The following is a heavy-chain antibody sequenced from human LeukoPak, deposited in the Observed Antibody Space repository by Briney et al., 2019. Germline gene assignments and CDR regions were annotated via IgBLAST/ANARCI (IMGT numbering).Heavy chain of an antibody. J-gene: IGHJ4*02. CDR3: ARAALRYFDWLLYAPDY. D-gene: IGHD3-9*01. V-gene: IGHV1-8*01. CDR1: GYTFTSYD. CDR2: MNPNSGNT. Sequence: ASVKVSCKASGYTFTSYDINWVRQATGQGLEWMGWMNPNSGNTGYAQKFQGRVTMTRNTSISTAYMELSSLRSEDTAVYYCARAALRYFDWLLYAPDYWGQGTLVTVSS.